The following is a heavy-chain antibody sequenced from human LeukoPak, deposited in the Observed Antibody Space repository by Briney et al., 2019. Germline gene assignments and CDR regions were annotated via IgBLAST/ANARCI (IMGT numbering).Heavy chain of an antibody. D-gene: IGHD3-9*01. V-gene: IGHV4-59*01. CDR1: GGSISSYY. CDR3: ARESHYDILTLDI. CDR2: IYYSGST. J-gene: IGHJ3*02. Sequence: SETLSLTCTVSGGSISSYYWSWIWQPPGKGLEWIGYIYYSGSTNYNPSLKSRVTISVDTSKNQFSLKLSSVTAADTAVYYCARESHYDILTLDIWGQGTMVTVSS.